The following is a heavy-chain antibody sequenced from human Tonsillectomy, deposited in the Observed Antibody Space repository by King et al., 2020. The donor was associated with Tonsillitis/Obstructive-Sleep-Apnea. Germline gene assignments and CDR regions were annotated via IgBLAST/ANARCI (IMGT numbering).Heavy chain of an antibody. CDR3: ARGYYGWGTGKYMDV. J-gene: IGHJ6*03. Sequence: QLVQSGAEVKKPGASVKVSCKASGYTFTDYGVTWVRQAPGQGLEWMGWISAYNGNRNYAQKLQGRVTMTTDTPTRTAYMELSSLRSDDTAVYYCARGYYGWGTGKYMDVWGKGTTVTVSS. CDR2: ISAYNGNR. V-gene: IGHV1-18*01. CDR1: GYTFTDYG. D-gene: IGHD3-10*01.